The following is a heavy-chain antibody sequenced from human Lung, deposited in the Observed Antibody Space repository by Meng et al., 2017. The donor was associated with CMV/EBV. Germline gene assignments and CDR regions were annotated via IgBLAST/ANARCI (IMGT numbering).Heavy chain of an antibody. D-gene: IGHD3-9*01. J-gene: IGHJ4*03. CDR1: GYTFTSYY. CDR2: INPNSGGT. Sequence: ASVXVSXKASGYTFTSYYMHWVRQAPGQGLEWMGWINPNSGGTNYAQKFQGRVTMTRDTSTSTAYMELSSLRSDDTAVYYCARGVNYDILTGPWGQRTLVTVSS. CDR3: ARGVNYDILTGP. V-gene: IGHV1-2*02.